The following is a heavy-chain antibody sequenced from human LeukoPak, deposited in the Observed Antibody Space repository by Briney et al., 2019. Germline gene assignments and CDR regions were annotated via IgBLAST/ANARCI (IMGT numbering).Heavy chain of an antibody. CDR1: GDSVSSNSAA. CDR3: ARELHSPIVGAKDYYYYYMDV. Sequence: SQTLSLTCAISGDSVSSNSAAWSWIRQSPSRGLEWLGRTYYRSKWYNDYAVSVKSRITINPDTSKNQFSLQLNSVTPEDTAVYYCARELHSPIVGAKDYYYYYMDVWGKGTTVTVSS. V-gene: IGHV6-1*01. CDR2: TYYRSKWYN. D-gene: IGHD1-26*01. J-gene: IGHJ6*03.